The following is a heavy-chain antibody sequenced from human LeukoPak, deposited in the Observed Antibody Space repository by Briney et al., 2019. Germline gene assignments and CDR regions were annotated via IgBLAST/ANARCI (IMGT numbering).Heavy chain of an antibody. J-gene: IGHJ4*02. Sequence: ASVKVSCKASGYTFTSYGISWVRQAPGQGLEWMGWINPNSGGTNYAQKFQGWVTMTRDTSISTAYMELSRLRSDDTAVYYCARAAMLPAADLYYFDYWGQGTLVTVSS. CDR3: ARAAMLPAADLYYFDY. CDR1: GYTFTSYG. V-gene: IGHV1-2*04. CDR2: INPNSGGT. D-gene: IGHD2-2*01.